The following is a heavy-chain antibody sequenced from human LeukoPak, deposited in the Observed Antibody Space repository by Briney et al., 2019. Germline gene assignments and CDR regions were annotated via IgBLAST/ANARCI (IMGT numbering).Heavy chain of an antibody. J-gene: IGHJ6*04. Sequence: ASVKVSCKASGYTFTSYGISWVRQAPGQGLEWMGWISAYNGNTNYAQKLQGRVTMTTDTSTSTAYMELRSLRSDDTAVYYCAREGYSSSWYGSDGMDVWGKGTTVTVSS. CDR3: AREGYSSSWYGSDGMDV. D-gene: IGHD6-13*01. CDR1: GYTFTSYG. V-gene: IGHV1-18*04. CDR2: ISAYNGNT.